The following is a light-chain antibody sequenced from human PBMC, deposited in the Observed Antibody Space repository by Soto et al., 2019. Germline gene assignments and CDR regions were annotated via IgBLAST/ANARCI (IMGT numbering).Light chain of an antibody. CDR3: QHYSGSPST. Sequence: EIVLTQSPGTLSLSPGERATLSCRASQTVTSNYLAWYQRKPGQAPRLLIYGASSRATDIPDRFSGSGSGTAFTLTITRLEPEDFAVYFGQHYSGSPSTCGQGTKVEIK. J-gene: IGKJ1*01. CDR2: GAS. V-gene: IGKV3-20*01. CDR1: QTVTSNY.